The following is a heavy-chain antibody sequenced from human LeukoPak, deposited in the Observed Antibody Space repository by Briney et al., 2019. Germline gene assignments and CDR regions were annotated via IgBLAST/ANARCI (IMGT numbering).Heavy chain of an antibody. CDR2: IYYSGST. J-gene: IGHJ4*02. V-gene: IGHV4-39*07. Sequence: KPSETLSLTCTVSGGSIYSSSYYWGWIRQPPGKGLKWIGSIYYSGSTYYNPSLKSRVTISVDTSKNQFSLKLSSVTAADTAVYYCARAQSRGYSYGPFDYWGQGTLVSVSS. CDR3: ARAQSRGYSYGPFDY. D-gene: IGHD5-18*01. CDR1: GGSIYSSSYY.